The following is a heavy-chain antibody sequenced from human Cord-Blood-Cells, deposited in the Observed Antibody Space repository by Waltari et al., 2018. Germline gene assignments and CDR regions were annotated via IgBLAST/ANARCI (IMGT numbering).Heavy chain of an antibody. CDR1: GYTVSSKY. Sequence: VQVEGCGGGLIQPGWSLSLSCAPLGYTVSSKYMRGVGQAPGKGLEVVSVIYSGGSTYYADSVKGRFTISRDNSKNTLYLQMNSLKAEDTAVYYCARDSSSWYAFDIWGQGTMVTVSS. CDR2: IYSGGST. J-gene: IGHJ3*02. V-gene: IGHV3-53*01. CDR3: ARDSSSWYAFDI. D-gene: IGHD6-13*01.